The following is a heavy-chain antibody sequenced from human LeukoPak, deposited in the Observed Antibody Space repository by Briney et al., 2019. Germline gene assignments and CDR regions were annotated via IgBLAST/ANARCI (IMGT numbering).Heavy chain of an antibody. CDR1: GFTFSSYW. J-gene: IGHJ4*02. V-gene: IGHV3-74*01. CDR3: ARGGRYYDSSGLFDY. Sequence: GGSLRLSCAASGFTFSSYWMHWVRQAPGKGLVWVSRINSDGSSTSYADSVKGRFTISRDNAKNTLYLQMNSLRAEDTAVYYCARGGRYYDSSGLFDYWGQGTLVTVSS. CDR2: INSDGSST. D-gene: IGHD3-22*01.